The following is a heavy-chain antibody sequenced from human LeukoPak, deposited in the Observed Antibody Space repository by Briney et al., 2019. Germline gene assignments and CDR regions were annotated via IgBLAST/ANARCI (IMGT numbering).Heavy chain of an antibody. J-gene: IGHJ3*02. CDR3: ALYTAHDASHI. CDR2: TRNKANSYTT. V-gene: IGHV3-72*01. Sequence: GGALRLSCAASGFTFSDHYMDWVRQAPGKGLERVGRTRNKANSYTTEYAASVKGRFTISRDDSKNSLYLQMNSLKTEDTAVYYCALYTAHDASHIWVQGTMVTVSS. D-gene: IGHD3-16*01. CDR1: GFTFSDHY.